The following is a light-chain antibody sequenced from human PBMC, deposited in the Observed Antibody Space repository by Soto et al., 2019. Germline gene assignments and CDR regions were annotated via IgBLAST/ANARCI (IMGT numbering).Light chain of an antibody. CDR1: SSNIGTNA. CDR3: AAWDDSLNGYV. CDR2: NNN. J-gene: IGLJ1*01. Sequence: QSVLTQPPSASGIPRQRVTISCSGGSSNIGTNAVNWYQQLPGTAPKLLIYNNNQRPSGVPDRFSGSKSGTSASLAISGLQSEDEADYYCAAWDDSLNGYVFGTGTKVTVL. V-gene: IGLV1-44*01.